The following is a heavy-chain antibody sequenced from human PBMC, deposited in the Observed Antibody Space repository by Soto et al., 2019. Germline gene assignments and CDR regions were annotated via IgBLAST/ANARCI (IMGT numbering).Heavy chain of an antibody. Sequence: GGSLRLSCAASGFTFSSYSMNWVRQAPGKGLEWVSSISSSSSYIYYADSVKGRFTISRDNAKNSLYLQMNSLRAEDTAVYYCARGPIAAAGNWFDPWGQGTLVTVSS. CDR2: ISSSSSYI. D-gene: IGHD6-13*01. CDR3: ARGPIAAAGNWFDP. CDR1: GFTFSSYS. V-gene: IGHV3-21*01. J-gene: IGHJ5*02.